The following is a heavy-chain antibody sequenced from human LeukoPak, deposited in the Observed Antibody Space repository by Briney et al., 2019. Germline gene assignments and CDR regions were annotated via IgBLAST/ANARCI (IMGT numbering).Heavy chain of an antibody. CDR3: AREMKDSSRSFLAH. V-gene: IGHV3-48*03. D-gene: IGHD3-22*01. Sequence: SGGSLRLSCAVSGFTFSDYEMNWVRQAPGKGLEWVSYISSRSSTKYYADSVRGRFTVSRDNAKSSLYLQMNSLRAEDTALYYCAREMKDSSRSFLAHWGQGTLVTVSS. J-gene: IGHJ4*02. CDR1: GFTFSDYE. CDR2: ISSRSSTK.